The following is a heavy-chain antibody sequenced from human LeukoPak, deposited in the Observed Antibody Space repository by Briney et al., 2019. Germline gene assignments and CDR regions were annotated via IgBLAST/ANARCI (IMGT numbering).Heavy chain of an antibody. V-gene: IGHV4-30-4*08. CDR1: GGSISSGDYY. J-gene: IGHJ5*02. D-gene: IGHD3-3*01. Sequence: PSETLSLTCTVSGGSISSGDYYWSWIRQPPGKGLEWIGYIYYSGSTYYNPSLKSRVTISVDTSKNQFSLKLSSVTAADTAVYYCARMLLRFPTNWFDPWGQGTLATVSS. CDR3: ARMLLRFPTNWFDP. CDR2: IYYSGST.